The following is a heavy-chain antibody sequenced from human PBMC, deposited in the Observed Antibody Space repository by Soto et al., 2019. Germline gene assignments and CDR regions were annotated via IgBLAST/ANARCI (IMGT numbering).Heavy chain of an antibody. D-gene: IGHD3-3*01. V-gene: IGHV4-30-4*01. CDR3: ARVGRIFGVVIYYYYYYMDV. CDR1: GGSISSGDYY. Sequence: SETLSLTCTVSGGSISSGDYYWSWIRQPPGKGLEWIGYIYYNGNTYYNPSLKSRVTISVDTSKNQFSLKLNSVTAADTAVYYCARVGRIFGVVIYYYYYYMDVWGKGTTVTVSS. CDR2: IYYNGNT. J-gene: IGHJ6*03.